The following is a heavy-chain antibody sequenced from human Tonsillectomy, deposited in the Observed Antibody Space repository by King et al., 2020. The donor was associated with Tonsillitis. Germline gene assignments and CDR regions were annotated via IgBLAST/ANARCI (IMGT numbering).Heavy chain of an antibody. D-gene: IGHD3-16*02. J-gene: IGHJ2*01. V-gene: IGHV3-30*18. Sequence: VQLVESGGGVVQPGTPLRLSCAASGFTFGNYGMHWVRQAPGKGLEWVALIAYDASYENYADSVKGRFTISRDNSKNTLYLEMNSLRVEDTAVYYCAKDGIALSDWYFDLWGRGTLVTVSS. CDR2: IAYDASYE. CDR3: AKDGIALSDWYFDL. CDR1: GFTFGNYG.